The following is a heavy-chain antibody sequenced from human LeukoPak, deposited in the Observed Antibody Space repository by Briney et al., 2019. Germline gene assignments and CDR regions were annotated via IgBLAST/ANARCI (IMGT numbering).Heavy chain of an antibody. CDR2: IYYTGST. CDR3: AKSGGYGLIDY. D-gene: IGHD1-26*01. J-gene: IGHJ4*02. V-gene: IGHV4-39*07. Sequence: SETLSLTCTVSGGPIRTTSYYWGWIRQPPGKGLEWIGNIYYTGSTYYNPSLKSRVTISVDTSKKQFSLRLTSVTAADTALYYCAKSGGYGLIDYWGQGTRVTVSS. CDR1: GGPIRTTSYY.